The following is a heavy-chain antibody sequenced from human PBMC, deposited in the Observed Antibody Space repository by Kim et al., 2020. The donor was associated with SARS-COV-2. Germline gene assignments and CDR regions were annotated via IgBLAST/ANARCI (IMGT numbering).Heavy chain of an antibody. CDR2: INTNTGNP. D-gene: IGHD3-9*01. Sequence: ASVKVSCKASGYTFTTYAMNWVRQAPGQGLEWVKWINTNTGNPTYAQGFTGRFVFSLDTSVSTAYLQISSLRAEDTAVFYCARSYYDILSGYDREPFDYWGQGTLVTVSS. CDR1: GYTFTTYA. V-gene: IGHV7-4-1*02. J-gene: IGHJ4*02. CDR3: ARSYYDILSGYDREPFDY.